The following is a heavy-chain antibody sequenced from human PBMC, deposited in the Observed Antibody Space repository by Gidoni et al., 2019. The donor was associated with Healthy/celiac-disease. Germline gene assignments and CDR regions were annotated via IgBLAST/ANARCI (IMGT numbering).Heavy chain of an antibody. J-gene: IGHJ4*02. CDR3: AREVALAAGWFDY. CDR1: GFTFSSNA. V-gene: IGHV3-30-3*01. Sequence: QVQLVESGGGVVQPGRSLRLSCAASGFTFSSNAMHWVRQAPGKGLEWVAVISYEGSNKYYADSVKGRFTISRDNSKNTLYLQMNSLRAEDTAVYYCAREVALAAGWFDYWGQGTLVTVSS. CDR2: ISYEGSNK. D-gene: IGHD2-15*01.